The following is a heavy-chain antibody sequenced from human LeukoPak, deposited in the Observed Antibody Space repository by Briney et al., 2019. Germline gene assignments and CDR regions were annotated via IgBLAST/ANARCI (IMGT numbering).Heavy chain of an antibody. J-gene: IGHJ4*02. Sequence: GGSLRLSCAASGSTFSDYYMSWIRQAPGKGLEWVSAISGSGGSTYYADSVKGRFTISRDNSKNTLYLQMNSLRAEDTAVYYCARDQGITIFGVVTTRGYYFDYWGQGTLVTVSS. CDR1: GSTFSDYY. CDR3: ARDQGITIFGVVTTRGYYFDY. CDR2: ISGSGGST. D-gene: IGHD3-3*01. V-gene: IGHV3-23*01.